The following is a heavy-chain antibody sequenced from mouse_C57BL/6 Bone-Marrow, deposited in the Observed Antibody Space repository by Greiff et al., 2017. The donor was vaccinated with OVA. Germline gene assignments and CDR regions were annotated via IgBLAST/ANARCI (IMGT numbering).Heavy chain of an antibody. D-gene: IGHD2-13*01. CDR2: IDPENGDT. V-gene: IGHV14-4*01. J-gene: IGHJ3*01. CDR1: GFNIKDDY. CDR3: TRLWFAY. Sequence: EVQLQESGAELVRPGASVKLSCTASGFNIKDDYMHWVKQRPEQGLEWIGWIDPENGDTEYASKFQGKATITADTSSNTAYLQLSSLTSEDTAFYYCTRLWFAYWGQGTLVTVSA.